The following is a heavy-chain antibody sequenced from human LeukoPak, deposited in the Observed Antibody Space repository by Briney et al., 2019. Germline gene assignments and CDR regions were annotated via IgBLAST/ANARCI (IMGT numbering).Heavy chain of an antibody. CDR2: VFTSGSP. V-gene: IGHV4-61*02. J-gene: IGHJ4*02. Sequence: PSETLSLTCDVPGGSISSGTHYWTWIRQPVGKGLEWLGRVFTSGSPTYNPSLESRVVISIDKSKNQFSLKLSSVTAADTAFYYCAGAPWGPYDFWGQGTLVTVSS. D-gene: IGHD7-27*01. CDR3: AGAPWGPYDF. CDR1: GGSISSGTHY.